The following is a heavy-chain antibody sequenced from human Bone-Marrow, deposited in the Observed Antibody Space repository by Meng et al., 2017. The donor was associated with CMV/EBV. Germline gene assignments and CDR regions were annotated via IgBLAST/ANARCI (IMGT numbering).Heavy chain of an antibody. D-gene: IGHD6-13*01. CDR2: IYSGGST. CDR3: ARGGSSWTSAIGY. Sequence: GESLKISCVASGFTVSSKYMTWVRQAPGKGLEWVSVIYSGGSTYYADSVKGRFTISRVSSKNTLFLQMDSLRAEDTAVYYCARGGSSWTSAIGYWGQGTLVTVSS. CDR1: GFTVSSKY. J-gene: IGHJ4*02. V-gene: IGHV3-53*01.